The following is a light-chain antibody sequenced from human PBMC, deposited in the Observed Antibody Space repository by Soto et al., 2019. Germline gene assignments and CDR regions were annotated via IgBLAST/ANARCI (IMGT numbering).Light chain of an antibody. CDR3: VTWDSGMSEVV. V-gene: IGLV1-51*01. Sequence: QSVLTQPPSVSAAPGQTGTISCSGSSSNIGNNYVSWYQHLPGTAPQVLIYDNNKRSSGMPDRFSGSKSGTSATLAISGLPTGDEAGYHCVTWDSGMSEVVFGGGTQLTVL. J-gene: IGLJ2*01. CDR1: SSNIGNNY. CDR2: DNN.